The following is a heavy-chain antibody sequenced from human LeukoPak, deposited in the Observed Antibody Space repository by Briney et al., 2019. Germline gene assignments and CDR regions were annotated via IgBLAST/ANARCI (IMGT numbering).Heavy chain of an antibody. D-gene: IGHD2-15*01. J-gene: IGHJ4*02. CDR1: GGSFGGYY. V-gene: IGHV4-34*01. CDR3: ARGTLYCSGGTCSYHFDY. Sequence: SETLSLTCAVYGGSFGGYYWTWIRQPPGKGLEWIGDINHSGSTNYNPSLKGRVTISVDTSKNQFSLKLTSVTAADTAVYYCARGTLYCSGGTCSYHFDYWSQGTLVTVSS. CDR2: INHSGST.